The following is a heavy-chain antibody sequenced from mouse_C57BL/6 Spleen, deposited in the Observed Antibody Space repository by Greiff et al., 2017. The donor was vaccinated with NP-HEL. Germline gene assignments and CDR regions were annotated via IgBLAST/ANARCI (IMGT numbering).Heavy chain of an antibody. V-gene: IGHV1-52*01. CDR2: IDPSDSET. Sequence: VQLQQPGAELVRPGSSVKLSCKASGYTFTSYWMHWVKQRPIQGLEWIGNIDPSDSETHYNQKFKDKATLTVDKSSSTAYMQLSSLTSEDSAVYYCAREDGYPLSYWGQGTLVTVSA. CDR3: AREDGYPLSY. D-gene: IGHD2-3*01. J-gene: IGHJ3*01. CDR1: GYTFTSYW.